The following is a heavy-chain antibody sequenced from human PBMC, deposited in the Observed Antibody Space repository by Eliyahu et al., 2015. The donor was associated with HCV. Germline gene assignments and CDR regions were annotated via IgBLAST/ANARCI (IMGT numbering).Heavy chain of an antibody. D-gene: IGHD6-13*01. V-gene: IGHV3-33*06. CDR1: GFXFSSYG. CDR3: AKEKGYSSSWSAPYYYYGMDV. Sequence: QVQLVESGGGVVQPGXSLRLSCAASGFXFSSYGXPXVRQAPGKGVEWVGVIWYDGSNKYYADSVKGRFTISRDNSKNTLYLQMNSLRAEDTAVYYCAKEKGYSSSWSAPYYYYGMDVWGQGTTVTVSS. J-gene: IGHJ6*02. CDR2: IWYDGSNK.